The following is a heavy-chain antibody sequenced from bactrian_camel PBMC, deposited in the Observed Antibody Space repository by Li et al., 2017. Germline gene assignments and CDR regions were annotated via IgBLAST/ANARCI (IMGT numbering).Heavy chain of an antibody. V-gene: IGHV3S40*01. D-gene: IGHD2*01. Sequence: VQLVESGGYLVQPGESLTLSCALSALTFNRDAMMWVRQAQGKGLEWVSAIRSGGERTYYADSVKGRFTISRDNAKNMVYLHLNSLKTEDMAMYYCAKALGGGNYYTGEYNFWGQGTQVTVS. CDR2: IRSGGERT. CDR3: AKALGGGNYYTGEYNF. J-gene: IGHJ4*01. CDR1: ALTFNRDA.